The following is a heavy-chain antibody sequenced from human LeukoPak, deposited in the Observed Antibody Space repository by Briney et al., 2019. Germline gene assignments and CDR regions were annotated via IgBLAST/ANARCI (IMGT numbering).Heavy chain of an antibody. J-gene: IGHJ4*02. Sequence: GGSLRLSCADSGFTFDDYAMHWVRQAPGKGLEWVSGISWNSGSIGYADSVKGRFTISRDNAKNSLYLQMNSLRAEDTAVYYCAREIPTEFDYWGQGTLVTVSS. CDR3: AREIPTEFDY. D-gene: IGHD2-2*02. CDR2: ISWNSGSI. CDR1: GFTFDDYA. V-gene: IGHV3-9*01.